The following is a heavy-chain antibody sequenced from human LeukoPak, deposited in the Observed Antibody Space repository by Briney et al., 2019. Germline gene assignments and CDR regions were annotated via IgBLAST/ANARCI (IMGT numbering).Heavy chain of an antibody. CDR3: AKDGGRWWELPLDY. CDR2: ISYDGSNK. D-gene: IGHD1-26*01. Sequence: GRSLRLSCAASGFTFSSYGMHWVCQAPGKGLEWVAVISYDGSNKYYADSVKGRFTISRDNSKNTLYLQMNSLRAEDTAVYYCAKDGGRWWELPLDYWGQGTLVTVSS. CDR1: GFTFSSYG. J-gene: IGHJ4*02. V-gene: IGHV3-30*18.